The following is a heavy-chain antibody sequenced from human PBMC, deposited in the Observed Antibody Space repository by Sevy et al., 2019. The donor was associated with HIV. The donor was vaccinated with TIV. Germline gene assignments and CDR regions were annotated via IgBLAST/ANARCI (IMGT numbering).Heavy chain of an antibody. CDR3: ARGGSGYYYEGYFDY. Sequence: GGSLRLSCAASGFTFSSYAMHWVRQAPGKGLEWVAVISYDGSNKYYADSVKGRFTISRDNSKNTLYLQMNSLRAEDTAVYYCARGGSGYYYEGYFDYWDQGTLVTVSS. CDR1: GFTFSSYA. CDR2: ISYDGSNK. V-gene: IGHV3-30*04. D-gene: IGHD3-22*01. J-gene: IGHJ4*02.